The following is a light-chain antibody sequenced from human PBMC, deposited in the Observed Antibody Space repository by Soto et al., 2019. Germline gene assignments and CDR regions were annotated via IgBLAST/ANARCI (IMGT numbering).Light chain of an antibody. CDR3: QQYGNSPKT. CDR1: QSVSSD. J-gene: IGKJ1*01. Sequence: EIVLTQSPGTLSLSPGDRATLSCRASQSVSSDLAWYQQKPGQAPRLLIYGASSRATGIPDRFSGSGSGTDVTLTISRLEPEDFSVYHCQQYGNSPKTFGQGTKVEIK. V-gene: IGKV3-20*01. CDR2: GAS.